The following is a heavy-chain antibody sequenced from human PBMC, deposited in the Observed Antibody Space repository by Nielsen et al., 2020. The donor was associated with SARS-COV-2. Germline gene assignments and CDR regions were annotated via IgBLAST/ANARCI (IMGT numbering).Heavy chain of an antibody. J-gene: IGHJ4*02. Sequence: GESLKISCAASGFTFSSYAMHWVRQAPGKGLEWVAVISYDGSNKYYADSVKGRFTISRDNSKNTLYLQMNSLRAEDTAVYYCARDGSGWYIGYWGQGTLVTASS. D-gene: IGHD6-19*01. V-gene: IGHV3-30-3*01. CDR3: ARDGSGWYIGY. CDR2: ISYDGSNK. CDR1: GFTFSSYA.